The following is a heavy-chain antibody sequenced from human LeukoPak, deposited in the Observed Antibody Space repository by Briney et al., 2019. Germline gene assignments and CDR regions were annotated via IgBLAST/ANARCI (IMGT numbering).Heavy chain of an antibody. CDR3: AXXREYYYEGFDY. CDR2: INHSGST. Sequence: SETLSLTCAVYGGSFSGYYWSWIRQPPGKGLEWIGEINHSGSTNYNPSLKSRVTISVDTSKNQFSLKLSSVTAADTAVYYCAXXREYYYEGFDYWGQGTLVTVSS. CDR1: GGSFSGYY. V-gene: IGHV4-34*01. J-gene: IGHJ4*02. D-gene: IGHD3-22*01.